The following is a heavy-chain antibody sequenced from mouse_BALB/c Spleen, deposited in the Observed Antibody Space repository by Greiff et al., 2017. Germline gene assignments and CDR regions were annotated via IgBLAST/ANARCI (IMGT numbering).Heavy chain of an antibody. CDR2: ISSGGST. CDR3: ARKTTAKYFDV. D-gene: IGHD1-2*01. CDR1: GFTFSSYA. V-gene: IGHV5-6-5*01. J-gene: IGHJ1*01. Sequence: EVMLVESGGGLVKPGGSLKLSCAASGFTFSSYAMSWVRQTPEKRLEWVASISSGGSTYYPDSVKGRFTISRDNARNILYLQMSSLRSEDTAMYYCARKTTAKYFDVWGAGTTVTVSA.